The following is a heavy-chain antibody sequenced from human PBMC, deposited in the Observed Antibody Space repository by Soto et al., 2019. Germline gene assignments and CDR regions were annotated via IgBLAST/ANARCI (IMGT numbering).Heavy chain of an antibody. D-gene: IGHD6-6*01. Sequence: QRLSCAASGFTFSSYWMHWVRQAPGKGLVWVSRINSDGSSTSYADSVKGRFTISRDNAKNTLYLQMNSLRAEDTAVYYCARDRVYSSSSAVVDYWGQGTLVTVSS. V-gene: IGHV3-74*01. CDR2: INSDGSST. CDR3: ARDRVYSSSSAVVDY. CDR1: GFTFSSYW. J-gene: IGHJ4*02.